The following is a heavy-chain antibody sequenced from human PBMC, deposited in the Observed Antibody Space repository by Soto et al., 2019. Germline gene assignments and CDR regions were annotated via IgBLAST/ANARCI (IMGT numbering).Heavy chain of an antibody. D-gene: IGHD4-4*01. CDR2: IYYSGST. CDR3: ARYSNWYYFDY. J-gene: IGHJ4*02. CDR1: GGSISSGGYY. V-gene: IGHV4-31*03. Sequence: SETLSLTCTVSGGSISSGGYYWSWMRQHPGKGLEWIGYIYYSGSTYYNPSLKSRVTISVDTSKNQFSLKPSSVTAADTAVYYCARYSNWYYFDYWGQGTLVTVSS.